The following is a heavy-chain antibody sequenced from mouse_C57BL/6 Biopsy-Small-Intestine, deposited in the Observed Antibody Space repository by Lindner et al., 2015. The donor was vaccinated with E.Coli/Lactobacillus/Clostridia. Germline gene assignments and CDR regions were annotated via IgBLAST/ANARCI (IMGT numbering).Heavy chain of an antibody. CDR3: ARRDYEGAMDY. D-gene: IGHD2-4*01. Sequence: VQLQESGGGLVKPGGSLKLSCAASGFTFSDYGMHWVRQAPEKGLEWVAYISSGSSSINYADTVKGRFTISRDNAKNTLFLQMTSLRSEDTAMYYCARRDYEGAMDYWGQGTSVTVSS. J-gene: IGHJ4*01. CDR2: ISSGSSSI. V-gene: IGHV5-17*01. CDR1: GFTFSDYG.